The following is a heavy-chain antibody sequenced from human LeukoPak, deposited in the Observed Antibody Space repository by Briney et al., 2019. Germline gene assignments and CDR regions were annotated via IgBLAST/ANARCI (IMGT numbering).Heavy chain of an antibody. CDR2: INHSGST. D-gene: IGHD1-14*01. V-gene: IGHV4-34*01. J-gene: IGHJ6*02. Sequence: SETLSRTCAVYGGSFSGYYWSWIRQPPGKGLEWIGEINHSGSTNYNPSLKSRVTISVDTSKNQFSLKVTSVTAADTAVYYCARVRKAYYFYGMNVWCQGTTVTVSS. CDR1: GGSFSGYY. CDR3: ARVRKAYYFYGMNV.